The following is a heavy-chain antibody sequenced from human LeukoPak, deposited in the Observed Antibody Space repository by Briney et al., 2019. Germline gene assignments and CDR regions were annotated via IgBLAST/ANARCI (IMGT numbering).Heavy chain of an antibody. J-gene: IGHJ3*02. V-gene: IGHV3-23*01. Sequence: TGGSLRLSCAASGFTFNNYAMAWVRQAPGKGLEWVSGISGCGGSTYYADSVKGRFTISRDNSKNTLYLQMNSLRAEDTALYSCARDTVVPTAGNAFDIWGQGTMVTVSS. D-gene: IGHD2-2*01. CDR1: GFTFNNYA. CDR2: ISGCGGST. CDR3: ARDTVVPTAGNAFDI.